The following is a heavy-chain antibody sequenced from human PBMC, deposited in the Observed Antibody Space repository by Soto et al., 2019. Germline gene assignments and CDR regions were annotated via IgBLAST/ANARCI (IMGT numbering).Heavy chain of an antibody. Sequence: GESLKISCKGSGYSFTSYWISWMRQMPGKGLERMGRIDPSDSYTNYSPSFQGHVTISADKSITTAYLQWSSLKASDTAMYYCATYYYGMDVWGQGTTVTVSS. CDR1: GYSFTSYW. CDR3: ATYYYGMDV. CDR2: IDPSDSYT. V-gene: IGHV5-10-1*01. J-gene: IGHJ6*02.